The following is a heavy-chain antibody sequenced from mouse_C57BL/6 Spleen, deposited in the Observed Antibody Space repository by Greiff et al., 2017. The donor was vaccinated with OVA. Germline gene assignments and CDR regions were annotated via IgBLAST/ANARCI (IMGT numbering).Heavy chain of an antibody. CDR1: GYAFSSSW. D-gene: IGHD4-1*01. CDR2: IYPGDGDA. Sequence: VQLQQSGPELVKPGASVKISCKASGYAFSSSWMNWVKQRPGKGLEWIGRIYPGDGDANYNGKFKGKATLTADKSSSTAYMQLSSLTSEDSAVYFCARSSRTGYFDYWGQGTTLTVSS. J-gene: IGHJ2*01. CDR3: ARSSRTGYFDY. V-gene: IGHV1-82*01.